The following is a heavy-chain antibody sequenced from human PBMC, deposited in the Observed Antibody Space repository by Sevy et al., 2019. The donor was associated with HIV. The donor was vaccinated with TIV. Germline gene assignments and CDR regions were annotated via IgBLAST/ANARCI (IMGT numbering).Heavy chain of an antibody. J-gene: IGHJ4*02. CDR1: GFTFSSYA. V-gene: IGHV3-23*01. CDR2: IRGSGGTT. D-gene: IGHD1-26*01. CDR3: ARVKSGTYTPHDD. Sequence: GGSLRLSCAASGFTFSSYAMSWVRQAPGKGLGWVSSIRGSGGTTYYADSVKGRFTISRDNTKNTLYLQMNSLRAEDTAVYYCARVKSGTYTPHDDWGQGTLVTLSS.